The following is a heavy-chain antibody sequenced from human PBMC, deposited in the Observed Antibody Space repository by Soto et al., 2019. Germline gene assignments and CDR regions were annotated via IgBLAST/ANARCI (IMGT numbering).Heavy chain of an antibody. CDR3: ARGRYSGSFDY. CDR2: IYSSGDT. V-gene: IGHV4-59*01. D-gene: IGHD1-26*01. CDR1: GGSISTYY. Sequence: QVQLQESGPGLVKPSETLSLTCTVSGGSISTYYWSWIRQPPGKGLEWIGNIYSSGDTKYNPSLKSRVTLSIDPSKGQFSLRLSSVTAADTAVFYCARGRYSGSFDYWGQGSPVTVSS. J-gene: IGHJ4*02.